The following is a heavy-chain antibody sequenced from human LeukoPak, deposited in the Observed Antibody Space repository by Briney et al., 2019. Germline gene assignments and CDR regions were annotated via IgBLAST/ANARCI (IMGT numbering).Heavy chain of an antibody. CDR1: GGSISSYY. J-gene: IGHJ3*01. CDR3: ARDYYDGAFDV. V-gene: IGHV4-59*01. Sequence: KPSETLSLTCTVSGGSISSYYWSWIRQPPGKGLEWIGYIYYSGSTNYNPSLKSRVTISVDTSKNQFSLKLSSVTAADTAVYYCARDYYDGAFDVWGQGTMVTVSS. D-gene: IGHD3-22*01. CDR2: IYYSGST.